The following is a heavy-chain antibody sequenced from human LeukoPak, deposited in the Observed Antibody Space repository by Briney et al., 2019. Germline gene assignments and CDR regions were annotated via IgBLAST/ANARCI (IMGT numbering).Heavy chain of an antibody. J-gene: IGHJ5*02. CDR2: INHSGST. V-gene: IGHV4-34*01. Sequence: PSETLSLTCAVYGGSFSGYYRSWIRQPPGKGLEWIGEINHSGSTNYNPSLKSRVTISVDTSKNQFSLKLSSVTAADTAVYYCARGGGPPRTELPRIAARPGLKAFRPFDPWGQGTLVTVSS. D-gene: IGHD6-6*01. CDR3: ARGGGPPRTELPRIAARPGLKAFRPFDP. CDR1: GGSFSGYY.